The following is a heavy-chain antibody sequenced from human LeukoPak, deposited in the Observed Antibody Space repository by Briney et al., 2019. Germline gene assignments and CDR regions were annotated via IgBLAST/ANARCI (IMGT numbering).Heavy chain of an antibody. V-gene: IGHV3-74*01. D-gene: IGHD3-10*01. J-gene: IGHJ4*02. CDR1: GFTFSSYW. CDR3: ARGLVYGSGSLDY. CDR2: IKTDGSGA. Sequence: QPGGSLRLSCEASGFTFSSYWMHWVRQAPGKGLVWISRIKTDGSGANYADSGKGRFTISRDNAKNTLYLQMNSLRAEDTAVYCCARGLVYGSGSLDYWGQGTLVTVSS.